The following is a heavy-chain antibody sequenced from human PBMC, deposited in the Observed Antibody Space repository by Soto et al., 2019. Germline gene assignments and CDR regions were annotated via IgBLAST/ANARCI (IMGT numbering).Heavy chain of an antibody. V-gene: IGHV3-74*01. CDR2: TKSDGSGT. J-gene: IGHJ6*04. D-gene: IGHD3-10*01. CDR3: ARGGFDYGPGRMDV. CDR1: GFTFSNYW. Sequence: EVQVVESGGGLLQPGGFLTHCCTASGFTFSNYWMHWVRQAPGKGLVWVSRTKSDGSGTSYTDSVKGRFTISRDNAYNTLYLQMSNLRAEDTAVYYCARGGFDYGPGRMDVWGKGTTVIVSS.